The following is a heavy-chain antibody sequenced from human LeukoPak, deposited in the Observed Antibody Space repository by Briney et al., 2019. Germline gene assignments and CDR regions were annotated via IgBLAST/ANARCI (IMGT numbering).Heavy chain of an antibody. J-gene: IGHJ4*02. D-gene: IGHD6-13*01. CDR1: GFTFSNYA. CDR3: AKDGSSSWYGTYDS. CDR2: IRVSGGST. Sequence: GGSLRLSCAASGFTFSNYAMSGVRQAPGKGLDWIASIRVSGGSTFFAGSVNGRFTISRDSSRNTLYLQMNSLRVEDTAVYYCAKDGSSSWYGTYDSWGQGTLVTVSS. V-gene: IGHV3-23*01.